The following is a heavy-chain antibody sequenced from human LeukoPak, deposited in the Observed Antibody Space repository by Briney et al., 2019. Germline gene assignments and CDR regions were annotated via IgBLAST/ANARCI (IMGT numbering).Heavy chain of an antibody. V-gene: IGHV4-59*08. Sequence: PSETLSLTCIVSGVSMRGYYLTWIRQPPGKGLEWIGYISYSGGTNYNPSLESRVTMSVHTSKNEFSLYVNSVTAADTAIYYCARRAIPSEPHYLDFWGQGILVTVSS. CDR1: GVSMRGYY. CDR3: ARRAIPSEPHYLDF. J-gene: IGHJ4*02. D-gene: IGHD2-2*02. CDR2: ISYSGGT.